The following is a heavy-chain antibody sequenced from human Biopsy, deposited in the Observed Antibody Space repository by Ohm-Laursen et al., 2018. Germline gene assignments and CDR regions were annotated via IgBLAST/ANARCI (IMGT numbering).Heavy chain of an antibody. D-gene: IGHD3-22*01. Sequence: TLSLTCTVSGDSISSSNFYWAWIRQPPGKGLEWIGSMHNSGSTYYNPSLKSRVTISIDASKNQFSLKLYSVTAADTAVYYCARGGRYYYDSPDNWGQGTLVIVSS. CDR2: MHNSGST. CDR1: GDSISSSNFY. V-gene: IGHV4-39*07. J-gene: IGHJ4*02. CDR3: ARGGRYYYDSPDN.